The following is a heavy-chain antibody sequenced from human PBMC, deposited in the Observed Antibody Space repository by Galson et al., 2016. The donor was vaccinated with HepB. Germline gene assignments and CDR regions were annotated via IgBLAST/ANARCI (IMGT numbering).Heavy chain of an antibody. Sequence: SVKVSCKASGHTFTSYGTNYGISWVRQAPGQGLEWMGWTSPYNGNTNYAQNFRGRVTMTTDTSTSTAYMELRGLRSDDTAVYYCARDSRDFYFDYWGQGTLVTVSS. D-gene: IGHD3-3*01. CDR1: GHTFTSYGTNYG. CDR3: ARDSRDFYFDY. CDR2: TSPYNGNT. V-gene: IGHV1-18*01. J-gene: IGHJ4*02.